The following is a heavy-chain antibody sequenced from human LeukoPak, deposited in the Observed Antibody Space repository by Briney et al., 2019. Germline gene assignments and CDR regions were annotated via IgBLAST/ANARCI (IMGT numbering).Heavy chain of an antibody. D-gene: IGHD1-7*01. CDR1: GGSISSYY. V-gene: IGHV4-59*01. CDR2: IYYSGST. Sequence: SETLSLTCTVSGGSISSYYWSWIRQPPGKGLEWIGYIYYSGSTNYNPSLKSRVTISVDTSKNQFSLKLSSVTAADTAVYYCARDRLELRPHYSYYMDVWGKGTTVTVSS. J-gene: IGHJ6*03. CDR3: ARDRLELRPHYSYYMDV.